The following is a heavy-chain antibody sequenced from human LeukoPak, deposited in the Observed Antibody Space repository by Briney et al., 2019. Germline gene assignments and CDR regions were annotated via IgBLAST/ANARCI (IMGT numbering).Heavy chain of an antibody. CDR1: GGSITSTTYY. CDR3: ARRRDSSSWYEEDY. V-gene: IGHV4-39*01. CDR2: IYYSGST. Sequence: SETLSLTCTVSGGSITSTTYYWGWIRQPPGKGLAWIGSIYYSGSTYYNPSLKSRVTISGDTSKNQLSLKLSSVTAADTAVYYCARRRDSSSWYEEDYWGQGTLVTVSS. J-gene: IGHJ4*02. D-gene: IGHD6-13*01.